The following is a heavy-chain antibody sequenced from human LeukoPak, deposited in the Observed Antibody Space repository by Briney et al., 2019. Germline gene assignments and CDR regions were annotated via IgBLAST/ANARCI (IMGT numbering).Heavy chain of an antibody. CDR2: IYTSGST. Sequence: SETLSLTCTVSGGSISGYFWSWIRQPAGKGLEWIGRIYTSGSTNYNPSLKSRVTMSVDTSKNQFSLKLSSVTAADTAVYYCARDQETTVTTTGTYYYYGMDVWGQGTTVTVSS. V-gene: IGHV4-4*07. J-gene: IGHJ6*02. CDR1: GGSISGYF. CDR3: ARDQETTVTTTGTYYYYGMDV. D-gene: IGHD4-17*01.